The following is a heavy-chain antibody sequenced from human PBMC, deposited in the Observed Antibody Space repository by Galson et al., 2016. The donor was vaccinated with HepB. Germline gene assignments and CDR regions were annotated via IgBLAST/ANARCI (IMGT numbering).Heavy chain of an antibody. CDR1: GGSLSSGGYY. Sequence: TLSLTCTVSGGSLSSGGYYWSWIRHHPGKGLEWIGYIYYSGSTYYNPSLKSRVTLSVDTSKTQFSLKLSSVTAADTAVYYCASRYGDYGGPFDYWGQGTLVTVSS. V-gene: IGHV4-31*03. CDR3: ASRYGDYGGPFDY. CDR2: IYYSGST. J-gene: IGHJ4*02. D-gene: IGHD4-17*01.